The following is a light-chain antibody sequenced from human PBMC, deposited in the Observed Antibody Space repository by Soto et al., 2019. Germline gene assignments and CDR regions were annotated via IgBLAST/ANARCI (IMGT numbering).Light chain of an antibody. CDR1: NIGSKS. CDR3: QVWDSSSDPWV. CDR2: YDS. Sequence: SDELTQPPSVSVAPGKTARITCGGNNIGSKSVHWYQQKPGQAPVLVIYYDSDRPSGIPERFSGSNSGNTATLTISRVEAGDEADYYCQVWDSSSDPWVFGGGTKLTVL. J-gene: IGLJ3*02. V-gene: IGLV3-21*04.